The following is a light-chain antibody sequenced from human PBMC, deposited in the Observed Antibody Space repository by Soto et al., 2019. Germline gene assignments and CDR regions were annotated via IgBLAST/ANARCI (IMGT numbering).Light chain of an antibody. Sequence: QSALTQPASVSASPGQSIAISCTGTFSDVGGYDYVSWYQQHPDKAPKLMIYEVTKRPSGVSNRFSGSKSGNTASLTISGLQPEDEADYYCSSHTSGSTRVFGSGTKLTVL. V-gene: IGLV2-14*01. CDR2: EVT. J-gene: IGLJ1*01. CDR3: SSHTSGSTRV. CDR1: FSDVGGYDY.